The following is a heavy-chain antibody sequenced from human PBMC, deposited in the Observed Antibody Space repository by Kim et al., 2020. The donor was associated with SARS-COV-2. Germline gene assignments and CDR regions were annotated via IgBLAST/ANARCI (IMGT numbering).Heavy chain of an antibody. D-gene: IGHD5-12*01. CDR1: GYTFTGFY. CDR3: ARDVVASIYYYSYGMDV. V-gene: IGHV1-46*01. Sequence: ASVKVSCKASGYTFTGFYMHWVRQAPGQGLEWMGIINPSGGSTSYAQKFQGRVTMTRDTSTSTAYMELSSLRSEDTAVYYCARDVVASIYYYSYGMDVWGQGTTGTVSS. J-gene: IGHJ6*02. CDR2: INPSGGST.